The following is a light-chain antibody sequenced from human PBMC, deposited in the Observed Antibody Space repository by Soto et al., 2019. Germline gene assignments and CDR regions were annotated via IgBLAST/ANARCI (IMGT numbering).Light chain of an antibody. CDR2: EVN. J-gene: IGLJ3*02. CDR3: RSYTSSNTLV. V-gene: IGLV2-14*01. CDR1: SSDVGGYNF. Sequence: QSALTQPASVSGSPGQSITISCTGTSSDVGGYNFVSWYQQHPGKAPKLMIYEVNKRPSGVSNRFSGSKSANTASLTISGLQAEDEADYYCRSYTSSNTLVFGGGTKLTVL.